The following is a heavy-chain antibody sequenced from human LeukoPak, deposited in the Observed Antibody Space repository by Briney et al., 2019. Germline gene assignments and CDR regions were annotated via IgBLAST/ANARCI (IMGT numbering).Heavy chain of an antibody. D-gene: IGHD3-22*01. V-gene: IGHV3-23*01. J-gene: IGHJ4*02. CDR3: AKRGVVIRVILVGFHKEAYYFYS. CDR2: ISGSGGRT. CDR1: GITLSNYG. Sequence: GGSLRLSCAVSGITLSNYGMSWVRQAPGKGLEWVAGISGSGGRTNYADAVKGRFTISRDNAKNTLFLQMNSLRVEDTAVYFCAKRGVVIRVILVGFHKEAYYFYSWGQGALVTVSS.